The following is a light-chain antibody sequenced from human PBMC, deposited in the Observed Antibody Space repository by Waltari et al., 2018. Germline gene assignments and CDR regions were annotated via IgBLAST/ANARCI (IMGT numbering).Light chain of an antibody. Sequence: EIVLTQSPGTLSLSPGERVTLSCRASQIVISNSIAWYQQKPGQAPRLLIFGASGRATGIPDRFSGSGSGTDFALTISRLEPEDFALYHCQQYGTSPYTFGQGTKLEIK. CDR2: GAS. CDR1: QIVISNS. CDR3: QQYGTSPYT. V-gene: IGKV3-20*01. J-gene: IGKJ2*01.